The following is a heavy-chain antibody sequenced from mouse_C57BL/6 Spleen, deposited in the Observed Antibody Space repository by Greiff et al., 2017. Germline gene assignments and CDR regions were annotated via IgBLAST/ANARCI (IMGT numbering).Heavy chain of an antibody. D-gene: IGHD1-1*01. CDR2: IDPSDSYT. V-gene: IGHV1-50*01. Sequence: VQLQQPGAELVKPGASVKLSCKASGYTFTSYWMQWVKQRPGQGLEWIGEIDPSDSYTNYNQKFKGKATLTVDTSSSTAYMQLSSLTSEDSAVYYCARQRDGSSLGYFDDWGQGTTLTVSS. CDR1: GYTFTSYW. CDR3: ARQRDGSSLGYFDD. J-gene: IGHJ2*01.